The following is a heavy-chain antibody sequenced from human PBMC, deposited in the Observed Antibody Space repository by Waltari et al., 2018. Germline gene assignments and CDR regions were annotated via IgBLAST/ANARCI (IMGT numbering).Heavy chain of an antibody. CDR1: GGSICSYY. V-gene: IGHV4-59*01. J-gene: IGHJ4*02. CDR3: PGSRITASDTSCSDY. D-gene: IGHD6-13*01. CDR2: IYYSERT. Sequence: QVQLQESGPGLVKPSETLSLTCTVPGGSICSYYWIWTRQPPGTGLEWIGYIYYSERTTDNRSLMIHVTITVETSKNQSSLELGSVTAADTAVYYCPGSRITASDTSCSDYWGQGTLVTVSS.